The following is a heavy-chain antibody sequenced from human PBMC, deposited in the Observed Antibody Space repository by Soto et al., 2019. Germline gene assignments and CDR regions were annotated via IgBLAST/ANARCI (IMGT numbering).Heavy chain of an antibody. J-gene: IGHJ6*02. Sequence: ASVKVSCKASGYTFTSYGISWVRQAPGQGLEWMGWISAYNGNTNYAQKLQGRVTMTTDTSTSTAYMELRSLRSDDTAVYYCASYCSSTSCPEGDYYYGMGVWGQGTTVTVSS. D-gene: IGHD2-2*01. CDR3: ASYCSSTSCPEGDYYYGMGV. CDR1: GYTFTSYG. V-gene: IGHV1-18*01. CDR2: ISAYNGNT.